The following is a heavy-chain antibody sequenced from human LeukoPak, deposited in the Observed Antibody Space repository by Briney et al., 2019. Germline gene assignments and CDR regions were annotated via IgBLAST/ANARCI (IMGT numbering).Heavy chain of an antibody. Sequence: ASVKVSCKASGYTFTSYYMHWVRQAPGQGLEWMGIINPSGGSTSYAQKFQGRVTMTRDTSTSTVYMELSSLRSEDTAVYYCARDGGDCSGGSCYGVTDAFDIWGQGTMVTVSS. CDR1: GYTFTSYY. J-gene: IGHJ3*02. CDR2: INPSGGST. V-gene: IGHV1-46*01. D-gene: IGHD2-15*01. CDR3: ARDGGDCSGGSCYGVTDAFDI.